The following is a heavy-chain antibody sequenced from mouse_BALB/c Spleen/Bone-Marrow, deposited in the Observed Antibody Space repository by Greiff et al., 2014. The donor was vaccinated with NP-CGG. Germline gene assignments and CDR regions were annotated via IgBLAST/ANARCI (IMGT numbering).Heavy chain of an antibody. CDR2: INPYNGGT. CDR3: AKRDYSDDEGLDY. J-gene: IGHJ4*01. D-gene: IGHD2-12*01. CDR1: GYSFTGYT. Sequence: VQLQQSGPELVKPGASMKISCKASGYSFTGYTMNWVKQSPGKNLEWIGLINPYNGGTSYNQKFKGKATLTVDKSSSTAYMELLSLTSEDSAVYYCAKRDYSDDEGLDYWGQGTTVTVSS. V-gene: IGHV1-26*01.